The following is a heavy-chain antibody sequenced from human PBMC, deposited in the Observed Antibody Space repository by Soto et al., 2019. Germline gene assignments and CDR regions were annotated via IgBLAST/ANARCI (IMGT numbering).Heavy chain of an antibody. CDR2: IVVGSGNT. J-gene: IGHJ4*02. CDR1: GFTFTSSA. V-gene: IGHV1-58*02. Sequence: GASVKVSCKASGFTFTSSAMQWVRQARGQRLEWIGWIVVGSGNTSYAQKFQERVTITRDMSTSTAYMELSSLRAEDTAVYYCARLRAKKQGWSDYWGQGTLVTVSS. D-gene: IGHD6-19*01. CDR3: ARLRAKKQGWSDY.